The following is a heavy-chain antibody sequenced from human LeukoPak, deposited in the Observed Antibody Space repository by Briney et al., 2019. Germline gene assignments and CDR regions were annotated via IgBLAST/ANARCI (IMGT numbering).Heavy chain of an antibody. CDR2: ISSTGSTI. D-gene: IGHD1-26*01. CDR1: GLSFSSSG. Sequence: GGSLRLSCAASGLSFSSSGMNWVRLAPGKGLEWVSYISSTGSTIYYADSVKGRFTISRDNARNSLFLSMSSLRAEDTAVYYCARSILVGATGAFDIWGQGTMVTVS. CDR3: ARSILVGATGAFDI. J-gene: IGHJ3*02. V-gene: IGHV3-48*03.